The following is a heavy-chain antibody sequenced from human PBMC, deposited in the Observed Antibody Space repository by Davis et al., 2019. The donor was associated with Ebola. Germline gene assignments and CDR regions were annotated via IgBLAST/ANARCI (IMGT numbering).Heavy chain of an antibody. Sequence: GESLKISYTASGFIFSSYSMNWVRQAPGKGLEWVSSISSSSGYIYYADSVKGRFTISSDNAGNSLFLQMNTLRAEDTAVYFCAKNSRLIQGISDSWGQGTLVTVSS. CDR1: GFIFSSYS. V-gene: IGHV3-21*01. D-gene: IGHD3-16*01. J-gene: IGHJ4*02. CDR3: AKNSRLIQGISDS. CDR2: ISSSSGYI.